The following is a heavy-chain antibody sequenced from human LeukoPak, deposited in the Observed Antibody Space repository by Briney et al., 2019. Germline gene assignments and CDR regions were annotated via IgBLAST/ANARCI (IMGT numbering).Heavy chain of an antibody. D-gene: IGHD2-2*01. CDR3: ARRLTQYDCFDP. CDR2: TYYRSTWYN. V-gene: IGHV6-1*01. J-gene: IGHJ5*02. Sequence: SQTLSLTCAISGDIVSSNSVTWNWIRQSPSRGLEWLGRTYYRSTWYNDYAVSVRGRITVNPDTSKNQFSLHLNSVTPEDTAVYYCARRLTQYDCFDPWGQGILVSVSS. CDR1: GDIVSSNSVT.